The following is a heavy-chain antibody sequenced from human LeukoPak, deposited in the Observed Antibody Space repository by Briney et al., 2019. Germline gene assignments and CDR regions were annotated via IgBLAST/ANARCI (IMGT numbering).Heavy chain of an antibody. Sequence: GGSLRLSCAASGFTFANTWMHWVRQAPGKGMVWVSLINNDGSTTNYADSVKGRFTISRDNAKNTVYLQMNSLRAEDAAVYYCAIGGTYGSGSWGQGTLVTVSS. D-gene: IGHD3-10*01. CDR2: INNDGSTT. CDR1: GFTFANTW. V-gene: IGHV3-74*01. CDR3: AIGGTYGSGS. J-gene: IGHJ4*02.